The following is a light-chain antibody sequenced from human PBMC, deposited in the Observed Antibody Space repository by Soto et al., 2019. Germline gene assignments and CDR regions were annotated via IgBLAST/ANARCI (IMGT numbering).Light chain of an antibody. V-gene: IGKV2-28*01. J-gene: IGKJ2*01. Sequence: DIVMTQSPLSLPVTPGEPASISCRSSQSLLHSNGYNYLHWYVQKSGQSPQLLIYLGSNRASGVXDKXSGSGSGTDFTLKISRVEAEDVGVYYCMQALQTPYTFGQGTKLEIK. CDR3: MQALQTPYT. CDR2: LGS. CDR1: QSLLHSNGYNY.